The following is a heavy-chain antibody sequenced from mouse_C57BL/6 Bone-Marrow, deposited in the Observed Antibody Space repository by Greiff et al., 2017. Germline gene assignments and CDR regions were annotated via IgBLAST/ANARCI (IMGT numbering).Heavy chain of an antibody. V-gene: IGHV1-50*01. D-gene: IGHD3-2*02. CDR2: IDPSDSYT. Sequence: QVQLKQPGAELVKPGASVKLSCKASGYTFTSYWMQWVKQRPGQGLEWIGEIDPSDSYTNYNQKFKGKATLTVDTSSSTAYMQLSSLTSEDSAVYYCNLDSSGPSPAYWGQGTLVTVSA. J-gene: IGHJ3*01. CDR3: NLDSSGPSPAY. CDR1: GYTFTSYW.